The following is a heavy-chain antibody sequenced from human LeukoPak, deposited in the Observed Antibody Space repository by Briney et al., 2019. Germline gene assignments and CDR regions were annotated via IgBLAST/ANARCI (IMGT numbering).Heavy chain of an antibody. V-gene: IGHV3-23*01. Sequence: SGGSLRLACAASGFRFSSYAMSWVRQAPGKGLEWVSAISGSGGSTYYADSVKGRFTISRDNAKNTLYLQMNSLRAEDTAVYYCARPKIARGAFDIWGQGTMVTVSS. CDR1: GFRFSSYA. D-gene: IGHD3-10*01. J-gene: IGHJ3*02. CDR2: ISGSGGST. CDR3: ARPKIARGAFDI.